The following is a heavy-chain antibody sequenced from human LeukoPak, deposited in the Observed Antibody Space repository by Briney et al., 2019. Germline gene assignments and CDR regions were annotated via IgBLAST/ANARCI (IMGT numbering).Heavy chain of an antibody. CDR1: GGSISSYY. Sequence: PSETLSPTCTVSGGSISSYYWSWIRQPPGKGLEWIGYIYYSGSTNYNPSLKSRVTISVDTSKNQFSLKLSSVTAADTAVYYCARDLSGDAFDIWGQGTMVTVSS. J-gene: IGHJ3*02. CDR2: IYYSGST. D-gene: IGHD1-14*01. CDR3: ARDLSGDAFDI. V-gene: IGHV4-59*12.